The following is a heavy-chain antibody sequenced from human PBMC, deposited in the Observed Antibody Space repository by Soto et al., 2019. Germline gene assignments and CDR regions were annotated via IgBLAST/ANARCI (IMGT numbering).Heavy chain of an antibody. CDR3: ARDYGDYLNWFDP. V-gene: IGHV4-59*01. CDR1: GGSISSYY. Sequence: SETLSLTCTVSGGSISSYYWSWIRQPPGKGLEWIGYIYYSGSTNYNPSLKSRVTISVDTSKNQFSLKLSSVTAADTAVYYCARDYGDYLNWFDPWGQGTLVTVSS. CDR2: IYYSGST. D-gene: IGHD4-17*01. J-gene: IGHJ5*02.